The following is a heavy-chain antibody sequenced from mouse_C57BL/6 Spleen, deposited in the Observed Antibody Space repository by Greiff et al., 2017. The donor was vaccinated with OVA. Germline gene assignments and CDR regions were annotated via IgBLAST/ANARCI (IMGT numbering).Heavy chain of an antibody. D-gene: IGHD2-10*01. CDR3: ARGTSYGNSFAY. CDR2: INPNYGTT. Sequence: VQLQQSGPELVKPGDSVKISCKASGYSFTDYNMNWVKQSNGKSLEWIGVINPNYGTTIYNLKFKGKATLTVDQSSSTAYMQLNSLTSEDSAVYYCARGTSYGNSFAYWGQGTLVTVSA. CDR1: GYSFTDYN. J-gene: IGHJ3*01. V-gene: IGHV1-39*01.